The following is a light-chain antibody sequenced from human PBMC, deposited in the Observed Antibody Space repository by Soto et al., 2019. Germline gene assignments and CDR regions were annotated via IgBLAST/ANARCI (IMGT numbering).Light chain of an antibody. CDR3: QQSYSTPYT. CDR2: AAS. J-gene: IGKJ2*01. V-gene: IGKV1-39*01. Sequence: DIQMTQSPSSLSASVGDRVTITCRASQRISSYLNWYQQKPGKAPKLQIYAASRLQSGVPSRFNGSGSGTEFTLTISSLQREDFATFYCQQSYSTPYTFGQGTKLEIK. CDR1: QRISSY.